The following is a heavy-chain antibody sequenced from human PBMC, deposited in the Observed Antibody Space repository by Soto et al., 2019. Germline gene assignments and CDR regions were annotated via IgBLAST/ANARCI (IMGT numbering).Heavy chain of an antibody. CDR1: GLPFISYA. V-gene: IGHV3-30-3*01. D-gene: IGHD6-13*01. J-gene: IGHJ6*02. CDR2: ISYDGSNK. Sequence: PGGSLILSCAASGLPFISYAMHWVRPATGKGLEWVAVISYDGSNKYYADSVKGRFTISRDNSKNTLYLQMNSLRAEDTAVYYCARERYKQLDGPHYYYYYGMDVWGQGTTVTVSS. CDR3: ARERYKQLDGPHYYYYYGMDV.